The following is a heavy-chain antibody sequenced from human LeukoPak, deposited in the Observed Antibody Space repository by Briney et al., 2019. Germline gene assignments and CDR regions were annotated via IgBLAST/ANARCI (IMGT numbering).Heavy chain of an antibody. J-gene: IGHJ6*02. V-gene: IGHV4-34*01. CDR1: GGSFSGYY. Sequence: SETLSLTCAVYGGSFSGYYWSWIRQPPGKGLEWIGEINRSGSTNYNPSLKSRVTISVDTSKNQFSLKLSSVTAADTAVYYCARGLYYYYGMDVWGQGTTVTVSS. CDR3: ARGLYYYYGMDV. CDR2: INRSGST.